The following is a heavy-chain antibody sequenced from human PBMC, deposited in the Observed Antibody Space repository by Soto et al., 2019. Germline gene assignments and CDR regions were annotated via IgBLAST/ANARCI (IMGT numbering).Heavy chain of an antibody. CDR1: GFTFTSYA. CDR2: ISGSGGST. J-gene: IGHJ4*02. CDR3: AGGGGSLNPGFDL. Sequence: PGGSLRLSCAASGFTFTSYAMNWVRQAPGKGLEWVSGISGSGGSTYYADSVKGRFTVSRDNSRNTLYLQMNSLRTDDTAVYYGAGGGGSLNPGFDLWGQGTLVTVSS. D-gene: IGHD3-16*01. V-gene: IGHV3-23*01.